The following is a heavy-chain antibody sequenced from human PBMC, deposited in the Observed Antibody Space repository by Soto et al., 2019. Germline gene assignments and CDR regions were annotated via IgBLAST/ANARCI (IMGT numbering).Heavy chain of an antibody. CDR3: AREWKPSTAVTLEVGD. CDR2: ISSSSTYI. CDR1: GFTFSSYA. J-gene: IGHJ4*02. V-gene: IGHV3-21*01. Sequence: PGGSLRLSCAASGFTFSSYAMSWVRQAPGKGLEWVSSISSSSTYIYYADSVKGRFTISRDNAKNSLFLQMNSLRAEDTAVYYCAREWKPSTAVTLEVGDWGKGTLVTVAS. D-gene: IGHD4-4*01.